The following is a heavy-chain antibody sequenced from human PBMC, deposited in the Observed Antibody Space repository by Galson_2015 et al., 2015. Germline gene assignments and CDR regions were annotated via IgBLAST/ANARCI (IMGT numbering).Heavy chain of an antibody. J-gene: IGHJ4*02. CDR1: GSSCPSHW. D-gene: IGHD1-26*01. CDR2: LYPGDPHT. CDR3: ARRGWDLLAGGFDY. Sequence: QSGAAVIKPGESLSISCEGSGSSCPSHWIGWVRQMPGKGLERMGLLYPGDPHTRYSPSVQGKATILADKSISTAYLQWSSLKASKTAIYSCARRGWDLLAGGFDYWGQGTLVTVSS. V-gene: IGHV5-51*01.